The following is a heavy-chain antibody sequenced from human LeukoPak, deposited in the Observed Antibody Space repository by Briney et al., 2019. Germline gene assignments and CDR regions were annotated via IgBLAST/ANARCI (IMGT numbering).Heavy chain of an antibody. Sequence: GSLRLSCAASGFTFSSYWMSWVRQPPGKGLEWIGSIYYSGSTYYNPSLKSRVTISVDTSKNQFSLKLSSVTAADTAVYYCATVKRWLHTLDDAFDIWGQGTMVTVSS. CDR1: GFTFSSYW. CDR3: ATVKRWLHTLDDAFDI. J-gene: IGHJ3*02. V-gene: IGHV4-39*07. D-gene: IGHD5-12*01. CDR2: IYYSGST.